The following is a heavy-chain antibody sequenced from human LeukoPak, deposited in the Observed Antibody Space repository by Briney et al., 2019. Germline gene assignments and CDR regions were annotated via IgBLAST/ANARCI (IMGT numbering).Heavy chain of an antibody. CDR2: ISYDGSNK. D-gene: IGHD2-2*01. V-gene: IGHV3-30*18. CDR1: GFTFSSYG. Sequence: PGGSLRLSCAASGFTFSSYGMHWVRQVPGKGLEWVAVISYDGSNKYYADSVKGRFTISRDNSKNTLYLQMNSLRAEDTAVYYCAKDASYYCSSTSCLFDYWGQGTLVTVSS. CDR3: AKDASYYCSSTSCLFDY. J-gene: IGHJ4*02.